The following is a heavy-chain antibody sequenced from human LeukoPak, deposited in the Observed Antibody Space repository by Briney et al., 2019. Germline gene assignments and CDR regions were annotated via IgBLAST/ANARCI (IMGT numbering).Heavy chain of an antibody. J-gene: IGHJ4*02. V-gene: IGHV3-23*01. D-gene: IGHD3-22*01. Sequence: AGGSLRLSCAASGFTFSSYAMSWVRQAPGKGLEWVSAISGSGGSTCYADSVKGRFTISRDNSKNTVYLQMNSLRAEDTAVYYCARDCSASSSDYYPLGYWGQGTLVTVSS. CDR2: ISGSGGST. CDR3: ARDCSASSSDYYPLGY. CDR1: GFTFSSYA.